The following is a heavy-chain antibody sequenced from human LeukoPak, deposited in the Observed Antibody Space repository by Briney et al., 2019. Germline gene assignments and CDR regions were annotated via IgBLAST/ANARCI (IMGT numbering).Heavy chain of an antibody. Sequence: GGSLRLSCAASGFTFSSYGMHWVRQAPGKGLEWVAVISYDGSNKYYADSVKGRFTISRDNSKNTLYLQMNSLRAEDTAVYYCAIIHGPYCSSTSCSGYGMDVWGQGTTVTVSS. D-gene: IGHD2-2*01. CDR3: AIIHGPYCSSTSCSGYGMDV. V-gene: IGHV3-30*03. CDR2: ISYDGSNK. CDR1: GFTFSSYG. J-gene: IGHJ6*02.